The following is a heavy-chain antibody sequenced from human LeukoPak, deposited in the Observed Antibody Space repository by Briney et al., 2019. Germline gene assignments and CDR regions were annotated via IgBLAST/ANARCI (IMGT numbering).Heavy chain of an antibody. D-gene: IGHD6-19*01. CDR1: GGSFSGYY. CDR3: ARGLSSGWYGNFGYYYYYGMDV. CDR2: INHSGST. V-gene: IGHV4-34*01. J-gene: IGHJ6*02. Sequence: PSETLSLTCAVYGGSFSGYYWSWIRQPPGKGLEWIGEINHSGSTNYNPSLKSRVTISVDTSKNQFSLKLSSVTAADTAVYYCARGLSSGWYGNFGYYYYYGMDVWGQGTTVTVSS.